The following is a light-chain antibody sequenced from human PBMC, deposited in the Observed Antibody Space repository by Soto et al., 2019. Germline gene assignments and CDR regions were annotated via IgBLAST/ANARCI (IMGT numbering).Light chain of an antibody. J-gene: IGKJ4*01. V-gene: IGKV3-20*01. CDR3: HESEV. CDR1: QSVSSSY. Sequence: EIVLTQSPGTLSLSPGERATLSCRASQSVSSSYLAWYQQKPGQAPRLLIYGASSRATGIPDRFSGSGSGTDFTLTISRLEPEDFAVYYCHESEVFGGGTNVEIK. CDR2: GAS.